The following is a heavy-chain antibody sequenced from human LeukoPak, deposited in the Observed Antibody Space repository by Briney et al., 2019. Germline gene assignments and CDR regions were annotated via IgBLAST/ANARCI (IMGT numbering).Heavy chain of an antibody. J-gene: IGHJ5*02. CDR1: GFTFSDYY. CDR2: ISSSGSTI. CDR3: VRDHGDYDFWSGYFGYNWFDP. V-gene: IGHV3-11*01. Sequence: GGSLRLSCAASGFTFSDYYMSWIRQAPGKGLEWVSYISSSGSTIYYADSVKGRFTISRDNAKNSLYLQMNSLRAEDTAVYYCVRDHGDYDFWSGYFGYNWFDPWGQGTLVTVSS. D-gene: IGHD3-3*01.